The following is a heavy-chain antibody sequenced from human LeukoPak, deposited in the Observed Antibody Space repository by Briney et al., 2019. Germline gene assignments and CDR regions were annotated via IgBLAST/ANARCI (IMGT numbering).Heavy chain of an antibody. CDR2: ISGSGGRT. J-gene: IGHJ6*03. Sequence: GGTLRLSCAASGFTFSSYGMSWVRQAPGKGLEWVSGISGSGGRTYFADSVKGRFTISRDNSKNTLYLQMNSLRAEDTAAYYCAKAGRGGAITLVRGVKGDYYYMDVWGKGTTVTISS. CDR1: GFTFSSYG. CDR3: AKAGRGGAITLVRGVKGDYYYMDV. D-gene: IGHD3-10*01. V-gene: IGHV3-23*01.